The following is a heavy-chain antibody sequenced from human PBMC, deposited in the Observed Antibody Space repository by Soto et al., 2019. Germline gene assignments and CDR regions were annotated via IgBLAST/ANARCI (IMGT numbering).Heavy chain of an antibody. J-gene: IGHJ4*02. CDR3: ARATVGASDFGFDS. D-gene: IGHD1-26*01. CDR1: GFTVSDYY. CDR2: LYSGGST. V-gene: IGHV3-53*01. Sequence: EVKLVESGGGLVQPGGSLRLSCAASGFTVSDYYMTWVRQAPGKGLEWVSLLYSGGSTIYADSVKGRVTISRDSSKNTLYLQMNRLRVEDTAVYYCARATVGASDFGFDSWGQGTLVTVSS.